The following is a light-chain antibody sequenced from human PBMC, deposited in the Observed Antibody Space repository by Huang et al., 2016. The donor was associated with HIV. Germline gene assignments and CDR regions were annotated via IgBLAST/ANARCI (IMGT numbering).Light chain of an antibody. J-gene: IGKJ4*01. CDR2: WAS. CDR1: QTLLYSLDNKNY. Sequence: DIVMTQSPDSLAVSLGERATINCKSSQTLLYSLDNKNYLAWYQQKPGQPPRLLIYWASTRASGVADRCSGSGSGTDFTLTISTLEAEDAAVYYCQQYYSEPPFFGGGTKVEIK. V-gene: IGKV4-1*01. CDR3: QQYYSEPPF.